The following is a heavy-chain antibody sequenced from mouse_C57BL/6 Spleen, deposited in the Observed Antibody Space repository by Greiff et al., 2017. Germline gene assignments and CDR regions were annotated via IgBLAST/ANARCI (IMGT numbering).Heavy chain of an antibody. D-gene: IGHD3-2*02. Sequence: LVESGPELVKPGASVKISCKASGYAFSSSWMNWVKQRPGKGLEWIGRIYPGDGDTNYNGKFKGKATLTADKSSSTAYMQLSSLTSEDSAVYFCARREAAQAAWFAYWGQGTLVTVSA. CDR3: ARREAAQAAWFAY. CDR2: IYPGDGDT. CDR1: GYAFSSSW. J-gene: IGHJ3*01. V-gene: IGHV1-82*01.